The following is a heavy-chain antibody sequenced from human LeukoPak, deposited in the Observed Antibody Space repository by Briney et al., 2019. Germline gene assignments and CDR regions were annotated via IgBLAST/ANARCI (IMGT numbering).Heavy chain of an antibody. J-gene: IGHJ5*02. D-gene: IGHD1-14*01. CDR2: FYHSKST. CDR3: ARANHHWFDP. Sequence: SETLSLTCTVSGYSISSDYYWGWIRQPPGKGLEWIGSFYHSKSTYYNPSLKSRVTISVDTSKNQFSLRLSSVTAADTAVYYCARANHHWFDPWGQGTLVTVSS. CDR1: GYSISSDYY. V-gene: IGHV4-38-2*02.